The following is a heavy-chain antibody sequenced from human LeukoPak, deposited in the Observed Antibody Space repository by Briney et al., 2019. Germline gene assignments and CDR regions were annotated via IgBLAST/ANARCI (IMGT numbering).Heavy chain of an antibody. Sequence: PGGSLRLSCVATGFTFIGSEMNWVHQAPGKGLEWVSYISSSGTTIYYADSVKGRFTISRDNAKNSLYLQMNSLRAEDTAVYYCAKCSAGTGYYDILTGYSLGGAYDYWGQGTLVTVSS. CDR1: GFTFIGSE. V-gene: IGHV3-48*03. CDR2: ISSSGTTI. D-gene: IGHD3-9*01. CDR3: AKCSAGTGYYDILTGYSLGGAYDY. J-gene: IGHJ4*02.